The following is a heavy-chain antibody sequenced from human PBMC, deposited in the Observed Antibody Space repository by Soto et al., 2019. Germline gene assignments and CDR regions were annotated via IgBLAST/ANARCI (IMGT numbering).Heavy chain of an antibody. CDR2: ISGSGGNT. D-gene: IGHD6-19*01. J-gene: IGHJ4*02. V-gene: IGHV3-23*01. CDR1: GFTFSSYA. Sequence: EVQLLESGGGLVQPGGSLRLSCAASGFTFSSYAMSWVRQAPGKGLEWVSPISGSGGNTYYADSVKGRFTISRDNSKNKLYLQMNSLRAEDTAVYYCAKGGAEQWLSPYYFDYWGQGTLVTVSS. CDR3: AKGGAEQWLSPYYFDY.